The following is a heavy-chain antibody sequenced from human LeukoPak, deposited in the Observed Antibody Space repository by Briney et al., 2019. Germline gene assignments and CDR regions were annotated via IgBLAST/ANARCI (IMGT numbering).Heavy chain of an antibody. CDR3: ARENYDSSGYPAGYFDY. Sequence: GGSLRLSCAASGFTFSRYNMNWVRQAPGKGLEWVSYISSSSGAIYYADSVKGRFTISRDNAKNSLYLQMNSLRAEDTAVYYCARENYDSSGYPAGYFDYWGQETLVTVSS. V-gene: IGHV3-48*01. CDR2: ISSSSGAI. D-gene: IGHD3-22*01. CDR1: GFTFSRYN. J-gene: IGHJ4*02.